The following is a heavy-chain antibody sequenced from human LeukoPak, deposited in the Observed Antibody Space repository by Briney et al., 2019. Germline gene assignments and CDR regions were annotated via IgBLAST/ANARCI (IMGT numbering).Heavy chain of an antibody. CDR2: IKQDGSEK. CDR3: ARGGVATFRFIDY. CDR1: GFTFSRNW. V-gene: IGHV3-7*01. D-gene: IGHD5-12*01. Sequence: PGGSLRLSCAASGFTFSRNWMAWVRQAPGKGLEWVANIKQDGSEKYYVDSVRGRFTISRDNAKNSLYLQMNSLRAEDTAVYYCARGGVATFRFIDYWGQGALVTVSS. J-gene: IGHJ4*02.